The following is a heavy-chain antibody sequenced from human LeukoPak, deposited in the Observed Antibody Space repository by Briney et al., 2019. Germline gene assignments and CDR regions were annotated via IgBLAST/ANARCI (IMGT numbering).Heavy chain of an antibody. CDR3: ARDAVSTTTAGGIDY. D-gene: IGHD5/OR15-5a*01. Sequence: GPSVKVSCKASGYTFTNYGISWVRQAPGQGLEWMGWISAYSGYTHYAQKIQGRVTVTTEASTSTAYMELRNLTSYDTAVYYCARDAVSTTTAGGIDYWGQGTLVTVSS. CDR2: ISAYSGYT. J-gene: IGHJ4*02. V-gene: IGHV1-18*01. CDR1: GYTFTNYG.